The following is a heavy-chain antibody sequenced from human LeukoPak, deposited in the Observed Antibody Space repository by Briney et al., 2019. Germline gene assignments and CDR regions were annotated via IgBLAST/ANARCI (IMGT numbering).Heavy chain of an antibody. Sequence: PGGSLRLSCAASGFTFSSYSMNWVRQAPGKGLEWVSSISSSSSYIYYADSVKGRFTISRDNAKNSLYLQMNSLRAEDTAVYYCARGLGSSGYHPVYWGQGTLVTVSS. D-gene: IGHD3-22*01. CDR3: ARGLGSSGYHPVY. J-gene: IGHJ4*02. CDR2: ISSSSSYI. V-gene: IGHV3-21*01. CDR1: GFTFSSYS.